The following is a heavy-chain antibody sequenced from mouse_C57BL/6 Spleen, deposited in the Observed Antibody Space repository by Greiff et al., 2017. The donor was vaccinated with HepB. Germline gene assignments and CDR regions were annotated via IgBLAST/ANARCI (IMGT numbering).Heavy chain of an antibody. D-gene: IGHD1-1*01. CDR3: ASDSGSYGSSYGYFDY. J-gene: IGHJ2*01. CDR2: ISDGGSYT. CDR1: GFTFSSYA. V-gene: IGHV5-4*03. Sequence: EVKLVESGGGLVKPGGSLKLSCAASGFTFSSYAMSWVRQTPEKRLEWVATISDGGSYTYYPDNVQGRFTISRDNAKNNTYLQMSHLKSEDTAMYYCASDSGSYGSSYGYFDYWGQGTTLTVSS.